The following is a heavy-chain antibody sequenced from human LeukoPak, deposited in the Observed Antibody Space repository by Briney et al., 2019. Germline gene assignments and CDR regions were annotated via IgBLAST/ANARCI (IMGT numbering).Heavy chain of an antibody. CDR2: IYYSGST. Sequence: SETLSLTCTVSGGSISSSSYYWGWIRQPPGKGLEWIGSIYYSGSTYYNPSLKSRVTISVDTSKNQFSLKLSSVTAADTAVYYCARGGDSGYDYLDYWGQGTLVTVSS. D-gene: IGHD5-12*01. CDR1: GGSISSSSYY. J-gene: IGHJ4*02. CDR3: ARGGDSGYDYLDY. V-gene: IGHV4-39*07.